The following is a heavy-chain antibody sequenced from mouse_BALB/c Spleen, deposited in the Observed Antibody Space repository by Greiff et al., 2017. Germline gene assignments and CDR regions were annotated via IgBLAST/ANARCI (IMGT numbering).Heavy chain of an antibody. CDR3: AKSNSDY. CDR1: GYTFTSYW. V-gene: IGHV1-7*01. CDR2: INPSTGYT. J-gene: IGHJ2*01. Sequence: VQLQQSGAELAKPGASVKMSCKASGYTFTSYWMHWVKQRPGQGLEWIGYINPSTGYTEYNQKFKDKATLTADKSSSTAYMQLSSLTSEDSAVYYCAKSNSDYGGKGTTLTVSS.